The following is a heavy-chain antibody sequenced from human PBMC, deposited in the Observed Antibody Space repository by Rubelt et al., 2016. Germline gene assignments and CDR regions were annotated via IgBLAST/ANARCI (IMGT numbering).Heavy chain of an antibody. D-gene: IGHD2-15*01. V-gene: IGHV4-39*01. CDR1: GGSISSSSYY. Sequence: QLQLQESGPGLVKPSETLSLTCTVSGGSISSSSYYWGWIRQPPGKGLEWIGSIYYSGSTYYNPSLKGRVTISVDTSKNQFSLKLSSVTAADTAVYYCARLGSLVVVVAATSDYWGQGTLVTVSS. CDR3: ARLGSLVVVVAATSDY. CDR2: IYYSGST. J-gene: IGHJ4*02.